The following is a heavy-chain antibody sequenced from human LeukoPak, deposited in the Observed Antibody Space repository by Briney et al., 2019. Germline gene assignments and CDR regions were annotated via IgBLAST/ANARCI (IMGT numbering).Heavy chain of an antibody. CDR2: IKPETDGETT. CDR3: ITPLPYSAQ. CDR1: GYTFSNAY. D-gene: IGHD2-21*01. J-gene: IGHJ4*02. V-gene: IGHV3-15*07. Sequence: GGSLRLSCAASGYTFSNAYMNWVRQAPGKGLEWVGRIKPETDGETTEYAAPVKDRFSISRDDSKSMMYLQMNSLKTEDTAVYYCITPLPYSAQGGQGTLVTVSS.